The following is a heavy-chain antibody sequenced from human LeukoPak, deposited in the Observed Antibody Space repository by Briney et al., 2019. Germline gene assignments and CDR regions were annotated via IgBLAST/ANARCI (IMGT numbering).Heavy chain of an antibody. J-gene: IGHJ4*02. CDR2: IIPIFGTA. V-gene: IGHV1-69*05. D-gene: IGHD6-19*01. CDR1: GGTFSSYA. Sequence: ASVKVSCKASGGTFSSYAISWVRQAPGQGLEWMGGIIPIFGTANYAQKFQGRVTITTDESTSTAYMELSSLRSEDTAVYYCAREPGIAVAGPYFDYWGQGTLVTVSS. CDR3: AREPGIAVAGPYFDY.